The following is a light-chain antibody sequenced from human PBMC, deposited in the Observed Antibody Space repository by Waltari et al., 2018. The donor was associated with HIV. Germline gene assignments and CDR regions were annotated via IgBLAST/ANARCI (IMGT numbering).Light chain of an antibody. Sequence: EILRTQSPANLAVSPGERATLSCRASQSVSSNLAWYRQKPGQAPRRLIYGASTRATDIPARFSCSGSGAQFTLTISSLQSEDFAVYYCQQYNNWPRTFGQGTKVEIK. CDR3: QQYNNWPRT. V-gene: IGKV3-15*01. CDR1: QSVSSN. J-gene: IGKJ1*01. CDR2: GAS.